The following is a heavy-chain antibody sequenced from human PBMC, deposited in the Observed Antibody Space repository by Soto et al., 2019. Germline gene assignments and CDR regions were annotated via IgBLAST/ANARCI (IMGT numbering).Heavy chain of an antibody. J-gene: IGHJ6*02. D-gene: IGHD6-6*01. CDR3: ARDELDSSSSYHYGMDV. Sequence: QVQLVQSGAEVKKPGSSVKVSCKASGGTFSSYAISWVRQAPGQGLEWMGGIIPIFGTANYAQKLQGGVTITADESTSTAYMARCSLRYEYTAVYYCARDELDSSSSYHYGMDVWGQGTTVTVSS. CDR2: IIPIFGTA. CDR1: GGTFSSYA. V-gene: IGHV1-69*01.